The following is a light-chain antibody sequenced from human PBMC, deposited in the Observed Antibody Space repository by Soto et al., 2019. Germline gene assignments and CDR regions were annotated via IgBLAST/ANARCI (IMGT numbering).Light chain of an antibody. J-gene: IGKJ2*01. Sequence: EIVLTQSPGTLSFSTGESATLSCRASQSVNSRDLAWSRQKTGQAPSLLIYVASNRATGIPDRFSGSGSGTDVTLTIIRLEPEDFAVYYCLRYGDSPPAYTFGQGTKLVIK. CDR3: LRYGDSPPAYT. V-gene: IGKV3-20*01. CDR2: VAS. CDR1: QSVNSRD.